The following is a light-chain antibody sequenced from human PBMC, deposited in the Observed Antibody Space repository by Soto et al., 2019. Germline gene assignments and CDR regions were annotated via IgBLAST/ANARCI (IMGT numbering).Light chain of an antibody. V-gene: IGKV1-5*03. Sequence: DIQMTQSPSTLSASLGDRVTITFRASRSISSWLAWYQQKPGKAPKLLIYKASTLKSGVPSRFSGSGSGTEFTLTISSLQPEDFATYYCQQLYSFPLTFGGGTKVDIK. CDR2: KAS. J-gene: IGKJ4*01. CDR3: QQLYSFPLT. CDR1: RSISSW.